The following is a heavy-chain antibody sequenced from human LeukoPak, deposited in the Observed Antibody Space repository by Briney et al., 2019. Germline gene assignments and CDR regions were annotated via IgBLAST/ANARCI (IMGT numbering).Heavy chain of an antibody. Sequence: NPSETLSLTCTVSGGSISRYYWSWIRQPPGKGLEWIGYMYYSGSTNYNPFFKSRVTILVDTSKNQFSLKLSSVTAADTAVYYCAKGGEMATIDYWGQGTLVTVSS. CDR3: AKGGEMATIDY. J-gene: IGHJ4*02. CDR1: GGSISRYY. V-gene: IGHV4-59*13. CDR2: MYYSGST. D-gene: IGHD5-24*01.